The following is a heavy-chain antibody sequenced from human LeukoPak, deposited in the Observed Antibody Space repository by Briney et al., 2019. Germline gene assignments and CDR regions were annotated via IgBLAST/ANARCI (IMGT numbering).Heavy chain of an antibody. Sequence: ASVKVSCKASGYTFTGYYMHWVRQAPGQGLEWMGWINPNSGGTNYVQKFQGRVTMTRDTSISTAYMELSRLRSDDTAVYYCARAVDTAMVDFDYWGQGTLVTVSS. V-gene: IGHV1-2*02. CDR1: GYTFTGYY. J-gene: IGHJ4*02. CDR3: ARAVDTAMVDFDY. D-gene: IGHD5-18*01. CDR2: INPNSGGT.